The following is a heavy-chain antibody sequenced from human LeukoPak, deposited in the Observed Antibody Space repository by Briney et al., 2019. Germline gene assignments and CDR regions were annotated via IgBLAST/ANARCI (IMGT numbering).Heavy chain of an antibody. D-gene: IGHD3-3*01. CDR3: ARESRYYDFWSGYFDY. CDR1: GFTFSSYW. Sequence: GGSLRLSCAASGFTFSSYWMSWVRQAPGKGLEWVANIKQDGSEKYYVDSVKGRFTISRDNAKNSLYLQMNSLRAEDTAVYYCARESRYYDFWSGYFDYWGQGTLVTVS. V-gene: IGHV3-7*01. CDR2: IKQDGSEK. J-gene: IGHJ4*02.